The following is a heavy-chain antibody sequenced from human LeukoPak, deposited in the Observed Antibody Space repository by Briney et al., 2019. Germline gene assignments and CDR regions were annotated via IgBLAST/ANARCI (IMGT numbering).Heavy chain of an antibody. CDR1: GYTFTGYY. V-gene: IGHV1-2*02. Sequence: ASVKVSCKASGYTFTGYYMHWVRQAPGQGLEWMGWINPNSGGTNYAQKFQGRVTMTRDTSISTAYMELSRLRSDDTAVYYCARTGGVHSSSSGFDYWGQGTLVTVSS. CDR2: INPNSGGT. J-gene: IGHJ4*02. CDR3: ARTGGVHSSSSGFDY. D-gene: IGHD6-6*01.